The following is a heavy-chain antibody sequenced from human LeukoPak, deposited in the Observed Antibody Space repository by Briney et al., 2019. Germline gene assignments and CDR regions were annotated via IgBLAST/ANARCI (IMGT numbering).Heavy chain of an antibody. V-gene: IGHV4-59*12. CDR1: GASISSSS. Sequence: PSETLSLTCTVSGASISSSSWSWIRQPPGKGLESIGYISYSGSTNYNPSLKSRVTISVDTSKNQFSLKLSSVTAADTAVYYCARGGYYDSSGPPDYWGQGTLVTVSS. J-gene: IGHJ4*02. CDR3: ARGGYYDSSGPPDY. D-gene: IGHD3-22*01. CDR2: ISYSGST.